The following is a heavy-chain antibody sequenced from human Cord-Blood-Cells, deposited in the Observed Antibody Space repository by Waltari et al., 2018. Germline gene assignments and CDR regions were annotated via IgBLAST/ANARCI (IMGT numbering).Heavy chain of an antibody. J-gene: IGHJ4*02. CDR2: ISYDGSNK. D-gene: IGHD1-26*01. CDR1: GFTFSSYG. V-gene: IGHV3-30*18. CDR3: AKILKSGSYFDY. Sequence: QVQLVESGGGGVQPGRSLRLSWAALGFTFSSYGMHRVRQAPGKGLEWVAVISYDGSNKYYADSVKVRFTISRDNSKNTLYLQMNSLRAEDTAVYYCAKILKSGSYFDYWGQGTLVTVSS.